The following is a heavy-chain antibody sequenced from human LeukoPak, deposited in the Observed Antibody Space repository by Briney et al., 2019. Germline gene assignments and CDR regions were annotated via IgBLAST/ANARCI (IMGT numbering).Heavy chain of an antibody. J-gene: IGHJ6*03. CDR1: GASMSNYY. D-gene: IGHD3-22*01. Sequence: SETLSLTCNVSGASMSNYYWVWIRQPPGKGLEWIGSIYHSGTTYSGSTYYNPSLKSRVTISLDTSKNQFSLKVGSMPAADTAVYYCARGGGSGYYAAEYYMDVWGKGTTVTISS. V-gene: IGHV4-39*07. CDR3: ARGGGSGYYAAEYYMDV. CDR2: IYHSGTTYSGST.